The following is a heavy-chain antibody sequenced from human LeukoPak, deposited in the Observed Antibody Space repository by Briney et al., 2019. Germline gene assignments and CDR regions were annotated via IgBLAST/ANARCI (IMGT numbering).Heavy chain of an antibody. CDR1: GGSISSGGYS. CDR3: ASRISGYDSSGYRDAFDI. Sequence: PSETLSLTCAVSGGSISSGGYSWSWIRQPPGKGLEWIGYIYHSGSTYYNPSLKSRVTISVDRSKNQFSLKLSSVTAADTAVYYCASRISGYDSSGYRDAFDIWGQGTMVTVSS. D-gene: IGHD3-22*01. V-gene: IGHV4-30-2*01. CDR2: IYHSGST. J-gene: IGHJ3*02.